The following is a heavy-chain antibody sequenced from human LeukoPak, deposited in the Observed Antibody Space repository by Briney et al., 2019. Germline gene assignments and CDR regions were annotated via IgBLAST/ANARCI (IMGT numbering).Heavy chain of an antibody. CDR1: GFTFSSYG. J-gene: IGHJ4*02. V-gene: IGHV3-23*01. Sequence: GGSLRLSCAASGFTFSSYGMSWVRQAPGKGLEWVSDISGSGDNTYYADSVKGRFTISRDNSKNTLYLQMNSLRAEDTAVYYCAKDRSCTNGVCHGDFDYWGQGTLVTVSS. CDR3: AKDRSCTNGVCHGDFDY. CDR2: ISGSGDNT. D-gene: IGHD2-8*01.